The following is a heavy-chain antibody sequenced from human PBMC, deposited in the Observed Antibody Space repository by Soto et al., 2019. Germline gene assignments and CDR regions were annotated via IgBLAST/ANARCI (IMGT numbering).Heavy chain of an antibody. Sequence: SETLCLTCTVSGGSISSGVYHLSWIRQHPGKGLEWIGYIYYSGSTYYNPFLKSQVNISVDTLKNKFSLKLSSVTAAETSVYYCSRVPYDGTTVGWFGPWGQGNLGTGSS. J-gene: IGHJ5*01. V-gene: IGHV4-31*01. CDR1: GGSISSGVYH. CDR3: SRVPYDGTTVGWFGP. D-gene: IGHD4-17*01. CDR2: IYYSGST.